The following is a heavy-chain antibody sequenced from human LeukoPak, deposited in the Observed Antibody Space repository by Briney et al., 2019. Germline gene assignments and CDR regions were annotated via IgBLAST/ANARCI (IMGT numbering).Heavy chain of an antibody. D-gene: IGHD6-13*01. Sequence: SETLSLTCTVSGGSISSYYWSWIRQPPGKGLEWIEYIYYSGSTNYNPSLKSRVTISVDTSKNQFSLKLSSVTAADTAVYYCARYSSNDAFDIWGQGTMVTVSS. J-gene: IGHJ3*02. CDR3: ARYSSNDAFDI. CDR1: GGSISSYY. CDR2: IYYSGST. V-gene: IGHV4-59*01.